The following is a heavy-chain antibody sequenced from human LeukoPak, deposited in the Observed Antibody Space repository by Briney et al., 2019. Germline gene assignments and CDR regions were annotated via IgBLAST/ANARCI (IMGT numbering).Heavy chain of an antibody. CDR3: ARGPPAGIAAAGTSWFDP. Sequence: SETLSLTCAVYGGSFSGYYWSWIRQPPGKGLEWIGYIYHSGSTYYNPSLKSRVTISVDRSKNQFSLKLSSVTAADTAVYYCARGPPAGIAAAGTSWFDPWGQGTLVTVSS. J-gene: IGHJ5*02. CDR1: GGSFSGYY. D-gene: IGHD6-13*01. CDR2: IYHSGST. V-gene: IGHV4-34*01.